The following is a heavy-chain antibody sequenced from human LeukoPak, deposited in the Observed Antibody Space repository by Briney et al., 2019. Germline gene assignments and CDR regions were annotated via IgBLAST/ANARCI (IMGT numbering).Heavy chain of an antibody. CDR1: GGSISSYY. Sequence: SETLSLTCTVSGGSISSYYWSWIRQPPGKGLEWIGYIYYSGSTNFNPSLKSRITISVDTSKNQFSLKLSSVTAADTALYYCARGGSSWDVIDYWGQGTLVTVSS. CDR3: ARGGSSWDVIDY. V-gene: IGHV4-59*08. D-gene: IGHD6-13*01. J-gene: IGHJ4*02. CDR2: IYYSGST.